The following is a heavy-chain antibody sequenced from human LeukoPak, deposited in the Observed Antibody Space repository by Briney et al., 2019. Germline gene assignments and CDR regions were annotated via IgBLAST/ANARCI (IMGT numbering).Heavy chain of an antibody. J-gene: IGHJ4*02. D-gene: IGHD3-10*01. Sequence: SETLSLTCTVSGGSISSYYWSWIRQPPGKGLEWIGYIYYGGSTNYNPSLKSRVTISVDTSKNQFSLKLSSVTAADTAVYYCARDSDGVTAGYWGQGTLVTVSS. CDR1: GGSISSYY. CDR2: IYYGGST. CDR3: ARDSDGVTAGY. V-gene: IGHV4-59*01.